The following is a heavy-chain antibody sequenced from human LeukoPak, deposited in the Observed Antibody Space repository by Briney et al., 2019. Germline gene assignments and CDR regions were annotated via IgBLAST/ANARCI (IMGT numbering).Heavy chain of an antibody. CDR3: ARDGDGYNYDY. Sequence: SETLFLTCAVYGGSFSGYYWSWIRQPPGKGLEWIGEINHSGSTNYNPSLKSRVTISVDTSKNQFSLKLSSVTAADTAVYYCARDGDGYNYDYWGQGTLVTVSS. CDR1: GGSFSGYY. J-gene: IGHJ4*02. CDR2: INHSGST. D-gene: IGHD5-24*01. V-gene: IGHV4-34*01.